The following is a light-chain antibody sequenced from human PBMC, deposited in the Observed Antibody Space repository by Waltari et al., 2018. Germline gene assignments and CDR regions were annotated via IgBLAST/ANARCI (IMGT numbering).Light chain of an antibody. CDR2: SFT. V-gene: IGLV2-11*01. J-gene: IGLJ2*01. CDR3: SSYAGSDTYIL. Sequence: QSALTQPRSVSGSPGQSVTISCTGTSGDVGGYYYVSWYQQYPGKAPKLLIYSFTRRPSGVPFRFSCSRSGNTASLTISGLQPEDEADYYCSSYAGSDTYILFGGGTKLTVL. CDR1: SGDVGGYYY.